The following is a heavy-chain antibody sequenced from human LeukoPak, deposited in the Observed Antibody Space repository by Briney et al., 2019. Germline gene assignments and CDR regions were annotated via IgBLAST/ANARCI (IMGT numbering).Heavy chain of an antibody. Sequence: GGSLRLSCAASAFTFSSYAMSWVRQAPGKGLEWVSGISGSGGTTYYADSVKGRFTIPRDNSKNTLYLQMNSLRAEDTAVYYCAKNRSGSYFYWGQGTLVTVSS. CDR1: AFTFSSYA. J-gene: IGHJ4*02. V-gene: IGHV3-23*01. D-gene: IGHD1-26*01. CDR2: ISGSGGTT. CDR3: AKNRSGSYFY.